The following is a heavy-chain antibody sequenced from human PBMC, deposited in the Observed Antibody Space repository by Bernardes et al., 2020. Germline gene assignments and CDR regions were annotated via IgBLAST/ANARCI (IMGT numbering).Heavy chain of an antibody. D-gene: IGHD3-22*01. CDR3: ARTPYDSSGYYKRAFDY. V-gene: IGHV4-39*01. J-gene: IGHJ4*02. CDR1: GGSISRNNYY. Sequence: SETLSLTCTVSGGSISRNNYYWGWIRQPPGKGLEWIGSIYYSGSTYYNPSLKSRVTISVDTSKNQFSLKLSSVTAADTAVYYCARTPYDSSGYYKRAFDYWGQGTLVTVSS. CDR2: IYYSGST.